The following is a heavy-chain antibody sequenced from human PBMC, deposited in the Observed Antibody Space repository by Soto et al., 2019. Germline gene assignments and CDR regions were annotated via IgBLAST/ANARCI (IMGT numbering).Heavy chain of an antibody. D-gene: IGHD2-15*01. CDR2: ISSSSSTI. CDR1: GFTFSSYS. J-gene: IGHJ6*03. CDR3: ARDLVYCSGGSCYEYYYMDV. V-gene: IGHV3-48*01. Sequence: GGSLRLSCAASGFTFSSYSMNWVRQAPGKGLEWVSYISSSSSTIYYADSVKGRFTISRDNAKNSLYLQMNSLRAEDTAVYYCARDLVYCSGGSCYEYYYMDVWGKGTTVTVSS.